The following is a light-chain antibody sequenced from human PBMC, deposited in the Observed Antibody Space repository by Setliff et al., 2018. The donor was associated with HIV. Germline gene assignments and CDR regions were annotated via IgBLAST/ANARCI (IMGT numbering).Light chain of an antibody. CDR3: SSFAGRLHV. CDR2: DVT. J-gene: IGLJ1*01. Sequence: QSVLTQPRSVSGSPGQSVTIPCTGTSSDVGSYNYVTWHQQHPGKVPKLMIYDVTRRPSGVPDRFSGSRSGNTASLTISGLQAEDEADYYCSSFAGRLHVFGTGTKVTVL. V-gene: IGLV2-11*01. CDR1: SSDVGSYNY.